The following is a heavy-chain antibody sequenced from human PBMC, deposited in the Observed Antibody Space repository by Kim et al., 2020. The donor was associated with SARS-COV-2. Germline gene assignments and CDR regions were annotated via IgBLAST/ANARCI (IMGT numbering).Heavy chain of an antibody. V-gene: IGHV3-53*01. D-gene: IGHD2-2*02. J-gene: IGHJ1*01. CDR2: IYSGGST. Sequence: GGSLRLSCAASGFTVSSNYMSWVRQAPGKGLEWVSVIYSGGSTYYADSVKGRFTISRDNSKNTLYLQMNSLRAEDTAVYYCARDKSYCSSTSCYNSEYFQHWGQGTLVTVSS. CDR1: GFTVSSNY. CDR3: ARDKSYCSSTSCYNSEYFQH.